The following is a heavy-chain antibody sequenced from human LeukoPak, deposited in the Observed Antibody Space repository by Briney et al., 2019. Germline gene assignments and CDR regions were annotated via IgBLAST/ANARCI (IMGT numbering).Heavy chain of an antibody. Sequence: GGSLRLSCATSGFSFTDYPMNWVRQAPGKGLEWISNIRTTAEGAKYAYYADSVKGRVTISRDNGKNTLYLHMNSLRDDDTAVYYCATDQRYAFDYWGQGILVTVSS. CDR3: ATDQRYAFDY. CDR1: GFSFTDYP. CDR2: IRTTAEGAKYA. J-gene: IGHJ4*02. V-gene: IGHV3-48*02. D-gene: IGHD3-9*01.